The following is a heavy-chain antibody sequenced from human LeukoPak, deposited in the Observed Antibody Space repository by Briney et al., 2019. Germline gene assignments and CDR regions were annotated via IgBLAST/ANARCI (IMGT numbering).Heavy chain of an antibody. CDR3: AREGVDRQQRYYFDY. Sequence: VASVKVSCKASGYTFTSYAMHWVRQAPGQRLEWMGWINAGNGNTKYSQKFQGRVTITRDTSASTAYMELSSLRSEDTAVYYCAREGVDRQQRYYFDYWGQGTLVTVSS. D-gene: IGHD5-12*01. CDR2: INAGNGNT. V-gene: IGHV1-3*01. CDR1: GYTFTSYA. J-gene: IGHJ4*02.